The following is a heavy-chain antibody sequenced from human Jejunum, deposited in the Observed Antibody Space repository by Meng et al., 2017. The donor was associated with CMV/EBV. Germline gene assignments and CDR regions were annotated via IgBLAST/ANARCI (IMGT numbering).Heavy chain of an antibody. CDR2: LNPYTGDT. V-gene: IGHV1-2*02. CDR1: EYTFTDYY. CDR3: AKDAGSFLDYYLDF. D-gene: IGHD3-10*01. J-gene: IGHJ4*02. Sequence: EYTFTDYYVHWVRQAPGQGLEWLGYLNPYTGDTNYAQKFQGRVSMTRDTPTNTAYMELTRLRSDDTALYYCAKDAGSFLDYYLDFWGQGTLVTVSS.